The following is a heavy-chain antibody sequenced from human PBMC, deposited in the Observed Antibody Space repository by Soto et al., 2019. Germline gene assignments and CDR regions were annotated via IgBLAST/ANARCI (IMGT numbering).Heavy chain of an antibody. V-gene: IGHV1-69*13. D-gene: IGHD6-19*01. CDR1: GGAFSSYA. CDR3: ASGIAVAGGPYAFDI. J-gene: IGHJ3*02. CDR2: IIPIFGTA. Sequence: SVTVSCKASGGAFSSYAISWVRQAPGQGLEWMGGIIPIFGTANYAQKFQGRVTITADESTSTAYMELSSLRSEDTAVYYCASGIAVAGGPYAFDIWGQGTMVTVSS.